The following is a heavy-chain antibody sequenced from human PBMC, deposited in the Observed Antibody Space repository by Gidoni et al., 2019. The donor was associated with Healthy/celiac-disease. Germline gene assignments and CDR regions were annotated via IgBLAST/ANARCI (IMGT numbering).Heavy chain of an antibody. CDR1: GFTFSNAW. D-gene: IGHD6-19*01. Sequence: EVQLVASGGGLVKPGGSLRLSCAASGFTFSNAWMSWVRQAPGKGLEWVGRIKSKTDGGTTDYAAPVKGRFTISRDDSKNTLYLQMNSLKTEDTAVYYCTTDLLAAGTFDYWGQGTLVTVSS. V-gene: IGHV3-15*01. CDR3: TTDLLAAGTFDY. J-gene: IGHJ4*02. CDR2: IKSKTDGGTT.